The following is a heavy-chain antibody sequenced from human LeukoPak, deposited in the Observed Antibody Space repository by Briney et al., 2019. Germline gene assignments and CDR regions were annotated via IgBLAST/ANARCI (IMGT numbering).Heavy chain of an antibody. CDR1: GGSISAYY. CDR3: ARGGGDFWNGYFGFCDS. Sequence: SETLSLTCSVSGGSISAYYWSWIRQSPGKGLEWIGYIYYGGTTNYNPSLKSRVTISVDTSKNQFSLRLSSVTAADTALYYCARGGGDFWNGYFGFCDSWGQGTLVTVSS. D-gene: IGHD3-3*01. CDR2: IYYGGTT. J-gene: IGHJ4*02. V-gene: IGHV4-59*01.